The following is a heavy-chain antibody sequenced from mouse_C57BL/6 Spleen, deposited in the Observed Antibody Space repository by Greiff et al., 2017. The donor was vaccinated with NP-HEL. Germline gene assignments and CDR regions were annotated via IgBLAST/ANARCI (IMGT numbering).Heavy chain of an antibody. CDR2: IRNKANGYTT. D-gene: IGHD1-1*01. Sequence: DVMLVESGGGLVQPGGSLSLSCAASGFTFTDYYMSWVRQPPGKALEWLGFIRNKANGYTTEYSASVKGRFTISRDNSQSILYLQMNALRAEDSATYYCARLDYYGSSYYAMDYWGQGTSVTVSS. J-gene: IGHJ4*01. CDR3: ARLDYYGSSYYAMDY. V-gene: IGHV7-3*01. CDR1: GFTFTDYY.